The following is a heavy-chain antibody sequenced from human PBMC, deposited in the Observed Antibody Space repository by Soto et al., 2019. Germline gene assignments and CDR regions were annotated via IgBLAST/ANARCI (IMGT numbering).Heavy chain of an antibody. D-gene: IGHD3-16*01. CDR3: ARVGGVAGRTFDY. V-gene: IGHV4-59*01. Sequence: SETLSLTCTVSGGSISPFYWSWVRQPPGKGLEWIGYLYYSGNTNYNPSLKSRVTISVDASKNQVSLRLTSVTAADTAVYYCARVGGVAGRTFDYWGQGTVVTVSS. CDR1: GGSISPFY. J-gene: IGHJ4*02. CDR2: LYYSGNT.